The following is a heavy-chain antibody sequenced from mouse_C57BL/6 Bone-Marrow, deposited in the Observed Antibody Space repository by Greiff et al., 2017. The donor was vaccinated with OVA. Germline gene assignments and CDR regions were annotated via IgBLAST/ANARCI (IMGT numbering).Heavy chain of an antibody. CDR3: ASLLTGTFAY. J-gene: IGHJ3*01. CDR2: ISNLAYSI. CDR1: GFTFSDYG. Sequence: VQLKESGGGLVQPGGSLKLSCAASGFTFSDYGMAWVRQAPRTGPEWVAFISNLAYSIYYAGTVTGRFTISRENAKNTLYLEMSSLRSEDTAMYYCASLLTGTFAYWGQGTLVTVSA. D-gene: IGHD4-1*01. V-gene: IGHV5-15*01.